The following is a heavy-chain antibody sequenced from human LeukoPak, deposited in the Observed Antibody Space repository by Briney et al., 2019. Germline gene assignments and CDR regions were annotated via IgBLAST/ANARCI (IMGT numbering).Heavy chain of an antibody. J-gene: IGHJ4*02. Sequence: SETLSLTCTVSGGSISSSSYYWSWIRQPAGKGLEWIGRIYTSGSTNYNPSLKSRVTMSVDTSKNQFSLKLSSVTAADTAVYYCARDRGGGGYYDSSGYFDYWGQGTLVTVSS. D-gene: IGHD3-22*01. V-gene: IGHV4-61*02. CDR3: ARDRGGGGYYDSSGYFDY. CDR1: GGSISSSSYY. CDR2: IYTSGST.